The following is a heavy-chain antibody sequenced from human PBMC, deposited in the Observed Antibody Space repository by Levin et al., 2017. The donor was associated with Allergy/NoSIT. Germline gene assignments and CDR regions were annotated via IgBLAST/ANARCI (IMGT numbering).Heavy chain of an antibody. CDR3: ARVLGVAHSSVVSGSDY. CDR1: GFTFSSYS. Sequence: ETLSLTCAASGFTFSSYSMNWVRQAPGKGLEWVSSISSSSSYIYYADSVKGRFTISRDNAKNSLYLQMNSLRAEDTAVYYCARVLGVAHSSVVSGSDYWGQGTLVTVSS. CDR2: ISSSSSYI. J-gene: IGHJ4*02. V-gene: IGHV3-21*01. D-gene: IGHD6-19*01.